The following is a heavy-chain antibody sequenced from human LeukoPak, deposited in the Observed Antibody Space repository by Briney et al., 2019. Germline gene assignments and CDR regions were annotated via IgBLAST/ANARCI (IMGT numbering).Heavy chain of an antibody. V-gene: IGHV1-8*01. J-gene: IGHJ5*02. D-gene: IGHD6-25*01. CDR2: MNPNSGNT. CDR1: GYTLTSYD. Sequence: EASVKVSCRASGYTLTSYDINWVRQATGQGLEWMGWMNPNSGNTGYAQKFQGRVTMTRNTSIRTAYMELSSLRSEDTAVYYCARVPSGGDKLDPWGQGTLVTVSS. CDR3: ARVPSGGDKLDP.